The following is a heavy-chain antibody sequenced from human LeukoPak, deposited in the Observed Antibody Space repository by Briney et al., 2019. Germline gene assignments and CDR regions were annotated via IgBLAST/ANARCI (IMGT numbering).Heavy chain of an antibody. V-gene: IGHV1-69*13. Sequence: ASVKVSCKVSAGTFSSYAISWVRQAPGQVLEWMGGIIPIFGTANYAQKFQGRVTITADESTSTAYMELSSLRSEDTAVYYCARDLSLIVVVPAAIFQRAWGYYGMDVWGQGTTVTVSS. CDR3: ARDLSLIVVVPAAIFQRAWGYYGMDV. CDR1: AGTFSSYA. D-gene: IGHD2-2*01. CDR2: IIPIFGTA. J-gene: IGHJ6*02.